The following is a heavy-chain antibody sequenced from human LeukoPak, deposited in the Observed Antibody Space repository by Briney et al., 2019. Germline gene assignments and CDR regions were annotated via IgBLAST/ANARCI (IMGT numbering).Heavy chain of an antibody. V-gene: IGHV3-21*01. Sequence: GGSLRLSCAASGFTFSSYSMNWVRQAPGKGLEWVSSISSSSSYIYYADSVKGRFTISRDNAKNSLYLQMNSLRAEDTAVYYCARNPLRAHHFDYWGQGTLVTVSS. CDR3: ARNPLRAHHFDY. CDR2: ISSSSSYI. J-gene: IGHJ4*02. CDR1: GFTFSSYS.